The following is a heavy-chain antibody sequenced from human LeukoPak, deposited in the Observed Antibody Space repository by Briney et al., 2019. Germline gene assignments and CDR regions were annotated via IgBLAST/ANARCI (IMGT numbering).Heavy chain of an antibody. J-gene: IGHJ3*02. CDR1: GGSISSYY. Sequence: PPETLSLTCTVSGGSISSYYWSWIRQPAGKGLEWIGRIYTSGSTNYNPSLKSRVTMSVDTSKNQFSLKLSSVTAADTAVYYCARDLIFAAARDAFDIWGQGTMVTVSS. CDR2: IYTSGST. V-gene: IGHV4-4*07. CDR3: ARDLIFAAARDAFDI. D-gene: IGHD6-13*01.